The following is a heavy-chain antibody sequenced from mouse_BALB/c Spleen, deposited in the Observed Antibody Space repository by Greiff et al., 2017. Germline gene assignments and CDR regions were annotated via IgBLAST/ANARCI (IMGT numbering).Heavy chain of an antibody. V-gene: IGHV1-69*02. J-gene: IGHJ2*01. CDR1: GYTFTSYW. D-gene: IGHD1-1*01. Sequence: QVQLKQPGAELVRPGASVKLSCKASGYTFTSYWINWVKQRPGQGLEWIGNIYPSDSYTNYNQKFKDKATLTVDKSSSTAYMQLSSPTSEDSAVYYCTRGTTVVYFDYWGQGTTLTVSS. CDR2: IYPSDSYT. CDR3: TRGTTVVYFDY.